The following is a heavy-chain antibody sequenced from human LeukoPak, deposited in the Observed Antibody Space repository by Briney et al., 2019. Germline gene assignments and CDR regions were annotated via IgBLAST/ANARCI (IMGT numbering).Heavy chain of an antibody. J-gene: IGHJ1*01. V-gene: IGHV4-59*12. CDR2: IYYSGST. D-gene: IGHD6-19*01. Sequence: SETLSLTCTVSGGSISSYYWSWIRQPPGKGLEWIGYIYYSGSTNYNPSLKSRVTISVDTSRNQFSLKLSSVTAADTAVYYCARAYSSGWYKKPGEYFQHWGQGTLATVSS. CDR1: GGSISSYY. CDR3: ARAYSSGWYKKPGEYFQH.